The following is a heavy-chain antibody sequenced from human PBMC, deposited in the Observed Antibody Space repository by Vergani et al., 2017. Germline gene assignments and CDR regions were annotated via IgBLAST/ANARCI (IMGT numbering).Heavy chain of an antibody. Sequence: QVQLQESGPGLVKPSQTLSLTCTVSGGPISSGSYYWSWIRQPAGKGLEWIGRIYTSGSTNYNPSLKSRVTISVDTSKNQFSLKLSSVTAADTAVYYCARGIAVAGYFDYWGQGTLVTVSS. J-gene: IGHJ4*02. CDR3: ARGIAVAGYFDY. CDR2: IYTSGST. D-gene: IGHD6-19*01. CDR1: GGPISSGSYY. V-gene: IGHV4-61*02.